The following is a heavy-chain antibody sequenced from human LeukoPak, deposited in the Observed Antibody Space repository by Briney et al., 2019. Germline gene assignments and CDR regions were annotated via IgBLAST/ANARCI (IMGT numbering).Heavy chain of an antibody. J-gene: IGHJ4*02. D-gene: IGHD2-8*01. CDR2: INPNSGGT. CDR3: AGLDCTNGVCLDYFDY. CDR1: GYTFTGYY. V-gene: IGHV1-2*02. Sequence: GASVKVSCKASGYTFTGYYMHWVRQAPGQGLEWMGWINPNSGGTNYAQKFQGRVTMTRDTSISTAYMELSRLRSDDTAVYYCAGLDCTNGVCLDYFDYWGQGTLVTVSS.